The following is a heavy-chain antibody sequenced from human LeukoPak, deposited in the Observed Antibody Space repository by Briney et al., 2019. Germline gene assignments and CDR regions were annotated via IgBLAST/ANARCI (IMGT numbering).Heavy chain of an antibody. Sequence: GGSLRLSCTASGFTFGDHSVSWFRQAPGKGLEWVGFIRSKAYGGTAEYAASVKGRFTVSRDDSKSVAYLQMDSLKTEDTAVYYCTREIRYFDWFQADYWGQGTLVTVSS. CDR1: GFTFGDHS. D-gene: IGHD3-9*01. CDR3: TREIRYFDWFQADY. J-gene: IGHJ4*02. CDR2: IRSKAYGGTA. V-gene: IGHV3-49*03.